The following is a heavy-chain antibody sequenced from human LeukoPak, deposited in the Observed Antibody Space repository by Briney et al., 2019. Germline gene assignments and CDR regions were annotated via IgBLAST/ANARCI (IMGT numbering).Heavy chain of an antibody. V-gene: IGHV3-48*04. J-gene: IGHJ6*04. Sequence: QSGGSLRLSCAASGFTFSSYSMNWVRQAPGKWLEWVSYISSSSSTIYYADSVKGRFTISRDNAKNSLYLQMNSLRAEDTAVYYCAELGITMIGGVWGKGTTVTIPS. CDR3: AELGITMIGGV. CDR1: GFTFSSYS. CDR2: ISSSSSTI. D-gene: IGHD3-10*02.